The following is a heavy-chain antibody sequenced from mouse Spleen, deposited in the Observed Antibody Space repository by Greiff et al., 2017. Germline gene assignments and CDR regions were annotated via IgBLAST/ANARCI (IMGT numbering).Heavy chain of an antibody. J-gene: IGHJ4*01. CDR3: ANYDGSRYYAMDY. CDR2: IYPGDGDT. Sequence: VQLVESGAELARPGASVKISCKASGYAFSSSWMNWVKQRPGKGLEWIGRIYPGDGDTNYNGKFKGKATLTADKSSSTAYMQLSSLTSEDSAVYFCANYDGSRYYAMDYWGQGTSVTVSS. D-gene: IGHD1-1*01. CDR1: GYAFSSSW. V-gene: IGHV1-82*01.